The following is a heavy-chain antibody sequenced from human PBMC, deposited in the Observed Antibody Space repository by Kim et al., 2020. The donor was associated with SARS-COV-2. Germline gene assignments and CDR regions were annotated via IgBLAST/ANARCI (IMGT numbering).Heavy chain of an antibody. CDR2: INPNSGGT. J-gene: IGHJ6*03. D-gene: IGHD2-2*01. CDR1: GYTFTGYY. CDR3: ARAKGGYCSSTSCSSHYMDV. Sequence: ASVKVSCKASGYTFTGYYMHWVRQAPGQGLEWMGWINPNSGGTNYAQNFQGRVTMTRDTSISTAYMELSRLRSDDTAVYYCARAKGGYCSSTSCSSHYMDVWGKGTTVTVSS. V-gene: IGHV1-2*02.